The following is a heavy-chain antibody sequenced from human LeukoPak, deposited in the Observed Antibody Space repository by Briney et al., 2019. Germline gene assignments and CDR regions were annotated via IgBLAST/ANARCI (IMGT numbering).Heavy chain of an antibody. CDR3: ARGGRWELPRPYAFDI. CDR1: GGTFSSYA. CDR2: ISAYNGHT. Sequence: ASVKVSCKASGGTFSSYAISWVRQAPGQGLEWMGWISAYNGHTNYAQKFQGRVTMTTDTSTSTAYMELRSLRSDDTAVYYCARGGRWELPRPYAFDIWGQGTMVTVSS. J-gene: IGHJ3*02. D-gene: IGHD1-26*01. V-gene: IGHV1-18*01.